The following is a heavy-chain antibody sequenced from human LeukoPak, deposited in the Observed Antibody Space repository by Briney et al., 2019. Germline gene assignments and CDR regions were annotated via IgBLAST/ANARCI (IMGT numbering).Heavy chain of an antibody. J-gene: IGHJ3*02. Sequence: AGGSLRLSCAASGFTFSNAWMSWVRQAPGKGLEWVSYISSSGSTIYYAESVKGRFTISRDNSKNTLYLPINSLRAQDTAVYYCARARSSYSYGDTFDIWGQGTMVTVSS. CDR3: ARARSSYSYGDTFDI. CDR1: GFTFSNAW. V-gene: IGHV3-48*01. D-gene: IGHD5-18*01. CDR2: ISSSGSTI.